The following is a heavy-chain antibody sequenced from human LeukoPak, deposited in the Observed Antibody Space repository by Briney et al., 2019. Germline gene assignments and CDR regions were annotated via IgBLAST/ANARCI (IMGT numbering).Heavy chain of an antibody. CDR2: IYYSGST. V-gene: IGHV4-59*08. CDR1: GGSISSYY. J-gene: IGHJ4*02. D-gene: IGHD1-7*01. CDR3: ASSYYRYNWNYAPFDY. Sequence: SETLSLTCTVSGGSISSYYWSWIRQPPGKGLEWIGYIYYSGSTNYNPSLKSRVTISVDTSKNQFSLKLSSVTAADTAVYYCASSYYRYNWNYAPFDYWGQGTLVTVSS.